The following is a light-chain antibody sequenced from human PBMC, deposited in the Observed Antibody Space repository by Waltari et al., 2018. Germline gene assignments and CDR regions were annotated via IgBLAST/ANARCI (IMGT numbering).Light chain of an antibody. V-gene: IGLV5-37*01. CDR3: MIWPSNASGV. Sequence: QHVLTQPPSSSASPGESAILTCTLPSHINYGSYNQYWYQQHPGSPPRYLLYYYSDSDKAQGSGVPSRFSGSKDAAANTGILLISGLQSEDEADYYCMIWPSNASGVFGGGTKLTVL. J-gene: IGLJ3*02. CDR1: SHINYGSYN. CDR2: YYSDSDK.